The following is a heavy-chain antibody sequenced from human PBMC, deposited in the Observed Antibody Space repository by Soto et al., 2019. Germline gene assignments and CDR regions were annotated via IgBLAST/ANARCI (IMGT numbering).Heavy chain of an antibody. CDR2: ISGSGDST. V-gene: IGHV3-23*01. Sequence: QPGGSLRLSCAASGFTFSSYGMTFSSYAMSWVRQAPGKGLEWVSTISGSGDSTYYADSVKGRFTISRDNSKNTVFLQMNTLRAEDTATYYCARDRGYGGNYVFDFWGLGTLVTVSS. CDR3: ARDRGYGGNYVFDF. CDR1: GFTFSSYGMTFSSYA. D-gene: IGHD4-4*01. J-gene: IGHJ4*02.